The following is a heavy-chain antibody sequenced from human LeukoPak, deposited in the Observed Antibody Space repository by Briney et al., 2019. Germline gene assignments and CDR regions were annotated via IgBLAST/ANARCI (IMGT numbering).Heavy chain of an antibody. CDR3: ATRDNKHLHYFDH. V-gene: IGHV3-23*01. CDR2: ISDSGGST. D-gene: IGHD1-1*01. J-gene: IGHJ4*02. CDR1: RFTFSTYG. Sequence: GGSLRLSCAASRFTFSTYGMSWVRQAPGKGLEWVSVISDSGGSTNYADSVKGRFTISRDNSKNTLYLQMNSLRAEDTAVYYCATRDNKHLHYFDHWGQGTLVTVSS.